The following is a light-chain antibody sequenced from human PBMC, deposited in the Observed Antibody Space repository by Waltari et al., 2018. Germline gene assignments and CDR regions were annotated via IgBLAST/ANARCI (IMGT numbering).Light chain of an antibody. Sequence: NFMLTQPHSVSESPGKTVTISCTRSSGSIASNYVQWYQQRPGSAPTTVIYEDNQRPSGVPDRFSGSIDSSSNSASLTISGLRTEDEADYYCQSYGSGVIFGRGTKLTVL. J-gene: IGLJ2*01. CDR1: SGSIASNY. CDR3: QSYGSGVI. CDR2: EDN. V-gene: IGLV6-57*03.